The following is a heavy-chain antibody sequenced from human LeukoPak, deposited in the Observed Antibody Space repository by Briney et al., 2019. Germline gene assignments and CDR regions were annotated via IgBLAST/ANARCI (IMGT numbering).Heavy chain of an antibody. V-gene: IGHV4-4*07. D-gene: IGHD2-2*01. CDR2: IYTSGST. J-gene: IGHJ4*02. Sequence: SSETLSLTCTVSGASIDNYYWGWLRQPAGKGLEWIACIYTSGSTNYNPSLPDRVTMSIDRSKNQVSLKLSAVTAADTAVYYCAKGSYEPFDKWGQGTLVIVSS. CDR1: GASIDNYY. CDR3: AKGSYEPFDK.